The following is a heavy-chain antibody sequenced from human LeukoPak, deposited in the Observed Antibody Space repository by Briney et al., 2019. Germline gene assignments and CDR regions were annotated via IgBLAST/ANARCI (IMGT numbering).Heavy chain of an antibody. J-gene: IGHJ4*02. CDR2: MNPNSGDT. V-gene: IGHV1-8*01. D-gene: IGHD6-13*01. CDR1: RYTFSSCD. Sequence: ASVKVSCKASRYTFSSCDINWVRQATGQGLEWMGWMNPNSGDTGYAQNFQGRVTMTRDTSTSTVYMELSSLRSEDTAVYYCARANFIAAWEFFDYWGQGTLVTVSS. CDR3: ARANFIAAWEFFDY.